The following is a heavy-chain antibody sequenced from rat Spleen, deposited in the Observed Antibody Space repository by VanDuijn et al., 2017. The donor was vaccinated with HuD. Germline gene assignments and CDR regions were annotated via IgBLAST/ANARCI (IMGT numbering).Heavy chain of an antibody. V-gene: IGHV5-27*01. CDR2: ITNSGGST. CDR3: TTGERGFAY. J-gene: IGHJ3*01. Sequence: EVQLVESGGGLVQPGRSMKLSCAASGLSFSNYDMAWVRQAPTKGLEWVASITNSGGSTYYRDSVKGRFTISRDNAKSTLYLQMDSLRSEDTATYYCTTGERGFAYWGQGTLVTVSS. CDR1: GLSFSNYD.